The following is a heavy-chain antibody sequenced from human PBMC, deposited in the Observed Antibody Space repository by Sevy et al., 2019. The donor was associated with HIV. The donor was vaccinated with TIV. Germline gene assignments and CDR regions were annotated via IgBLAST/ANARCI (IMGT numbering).Heavy chain of an antibody. V-gene: IGHV3-30*18. Sequence: GGSLRLSCAASGFIFSGYGMHWVRQAPGRGLEWVSFISFDGNKKYYAKFVKGRFTISKDTSKNSLFLEMNSLGAEDTGVYFCAKDERGFYEDKTGYYADGPSVDYWGQGTLVTVSS. CDR3: AKDERGFYEDKTGYYADGPSVDY. CDR1: GFIFSGYG. D-gene: IGHD3-9*01. J-gene: IGHJ4*01. CDR2: ISFDGNKK.